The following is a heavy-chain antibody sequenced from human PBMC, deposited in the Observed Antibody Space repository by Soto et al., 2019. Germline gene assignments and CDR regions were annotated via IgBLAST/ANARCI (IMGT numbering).Heavy chain of an antibody. CDR1: GFPLRNYG. CDR2: IYYDGRTE. Sequence: QVQLVESGGGVVQPGMSLRLSCATSGFPLRNYGMHWVRQAPGKGLEWVAIIYYDGRTEYYADSVKGRFTVSKDNSKNTRYLQRNSLRADDTAVDYCGTSKPGTVVDSWGQGTLVIVSS. CDR3: GTSKPGTVVDS. D-gene: IGHD6-19*01. V-gene: IGHV3-33*01. J-gene: IGHJ4*02.